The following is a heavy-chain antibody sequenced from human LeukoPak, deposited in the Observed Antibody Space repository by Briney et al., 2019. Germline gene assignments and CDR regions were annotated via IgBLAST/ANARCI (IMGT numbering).Heavy chain of an antibody. D-gene: IGHD4-23*01. Sequence: SETVSLTCTVSGGSISSYYWSWIRQPPGKGLEWIGYIYDSGSTSYNPSLKSRVIISVDTSKNQFSLKLSSVTAADTAVYYCARSWELHYFDYWGQGTLVTVSS. J-gene: IGHJ4*02. CDR1: GGSISSYY. CDR3: ARSWELHYFDY. V-gene: IGHV4-59*01. CDR2: IYDSGST.